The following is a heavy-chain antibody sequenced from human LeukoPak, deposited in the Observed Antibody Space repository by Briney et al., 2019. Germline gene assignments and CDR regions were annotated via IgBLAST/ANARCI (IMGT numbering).Heavy chain of an antibody. CDR3: ARDQGGSDSFDI. D-gene: IGHD5-12*01. V-gene: IGHV3-30*09. J-gene: IGHJ3*02. CDR2: ISDEGSDK. CDR1: GFILRTYG. Sequence: PGGSLRLACAASGFILRTYGMGWVRQAPGKGLEWLAVISDEGSDKYYGASVKGRFAISRDNSRNTLYLHMSSLRPEDTAVYYCARDQGGSDSFDIWGQGTLVIVSS.